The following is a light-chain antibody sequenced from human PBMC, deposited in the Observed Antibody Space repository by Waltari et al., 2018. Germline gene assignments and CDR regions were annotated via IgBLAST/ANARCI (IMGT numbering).Light chain of an antibody. V-gene: IGLV3-1*01. CDR3: QAWDSRTAGV. CDR2: QDN. Sequence: SYELTQPPSVSVSPGQTASITCSGDKLGDKYACWYQQKPGQSPVLVIYQDNKRPSGIPERFSGSNAGNTATLTISGTQAMDEADYYCQAWDSRTAGVFGGGTKLTVL. J-gene: IGLJ2*01. CDR1: KLGDKY.